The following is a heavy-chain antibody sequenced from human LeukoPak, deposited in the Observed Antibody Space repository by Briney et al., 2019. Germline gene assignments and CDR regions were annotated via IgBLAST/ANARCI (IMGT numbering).Heavy chain of an antibody. J-gene: IGHJ5*02. CDR2: INHSGST. V-gene: IGHV4-34*01. D-gene: IGHD6-13*01. CDR1: GGSFSGYY. Sequence: SETLSLTCAVYGGSFSGYYWSWIRQPPGKGLEWIGEINHSGSTNYNPSLKSRVTISVDTSKNQFSLKLSSVTAADTAVYYCARRPYSSSWYSIDPWGQGTLVTVSS. CDR3: ARRPYSSSWYSIDP.